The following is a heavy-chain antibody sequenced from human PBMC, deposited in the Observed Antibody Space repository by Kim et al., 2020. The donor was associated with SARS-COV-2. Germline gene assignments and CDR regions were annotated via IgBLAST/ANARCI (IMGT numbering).Heavy chain of an antibody. Sequence: GGSLRLSCSASGFTFSSYAMHWVRQAPGKGLEYVSAISSNGGSTYYADSVKGRFTISRDNSKNTLYLQMSSLRAEDTAVYYCVKDRGDIVATIIYDGYYWGQGTLVTVSS. CDR1: GFTFSSYA. CDR3: VKDRGDIVATIIYDGYY. V-gene: IGHV3-64D*06. D-gene: IGHD5-12*01. CDR2: ISSNGGST. J-gene: IGHJ4*02.